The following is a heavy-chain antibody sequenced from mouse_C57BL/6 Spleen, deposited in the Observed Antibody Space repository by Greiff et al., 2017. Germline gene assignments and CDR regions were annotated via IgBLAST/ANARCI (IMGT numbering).Heavy chain of an antibody. D-gene: IGHD1-2*01. J-gene: IGHJ2*01. CDR1: GYTFTSYW. CDR2: IDPSDSET. V-gene: IGHV1-52*01. CDR3: AIITTARDYFDY. Sequence: QVQLQQPGAELVRPGSSVKLSCKASGYTFTSYWMHWVKQRPIQGLEWIGNIDPSDSETHYNQKFKDKATLTVDKSSSTAYMQLSSLTSEDSAVXYCAIITTARDYFDYWGQGTTLTVSS.